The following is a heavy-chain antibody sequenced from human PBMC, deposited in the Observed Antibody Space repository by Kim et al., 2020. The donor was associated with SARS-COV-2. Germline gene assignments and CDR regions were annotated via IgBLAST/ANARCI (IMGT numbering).Heavy chain of an antibody. V-gene: IGHV3-11*06. Sequence: YDDSGKGRFTNSRDNAKNSLSLQMNSLRAEDTAVYYCARAYSSGWAYFDYWGQGTLVTVSS. J-gene: IGHJ4*02. D-gene: IGHD6-19*01. CDR3: ARAYSSGWAYFDY.